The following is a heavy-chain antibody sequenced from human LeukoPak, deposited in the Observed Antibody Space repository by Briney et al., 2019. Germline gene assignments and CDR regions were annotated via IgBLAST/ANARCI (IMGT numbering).Heavy chain of an antibody. V-gene: IGHV4-34*01. CDR1: GGSFSGYY. CDR3: ARLGDFDSGFALDY. J-gene: IGHJ4*02. CDR2: INHSGST. Sequence: SETLSLTCAVYGGSFSGYYWSWIRQPPGKGLEWIGEINHSGSTNYNPSLKSRVTISVDTSKNQFSLKLSSVTAADTAVYYCARLGDFDSGFALDYWGQGTLVTVSS. D-gene: IGHD3-9*01.